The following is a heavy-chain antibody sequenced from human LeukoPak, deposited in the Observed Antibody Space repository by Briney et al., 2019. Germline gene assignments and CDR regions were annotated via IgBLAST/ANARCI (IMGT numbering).Heavy chain of an antibody. CDR3: VRDLGGRSGH. J-gene: IGHJ4*02. Sequence: GGSLRLSCAASGFTFSSDWMHWVCIAPPQGKVRVARINEDGSTTNYADSVKGRSTIFRDNAKNTLYLQMNSLRAEDTAVYYCVRDLGGRSGHWGRGTLVTVSS. CDR1: GFTFSSDW. D-gene: IGHD1-26*01. V-gene: IGHV3-74*01. CDR2: INEDGSTT.